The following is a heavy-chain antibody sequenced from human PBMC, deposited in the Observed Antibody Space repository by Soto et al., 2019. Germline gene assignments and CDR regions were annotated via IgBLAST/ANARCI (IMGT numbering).Heavy chain of an antibody. CDR1: GFTFSSYS. V-gene: IGHV3-21*01. CDR3: AREILSYYYGMDV. J-gene: IGHJ6*02. Sequence: EVQLVESGGGLVKPGGSLRFSCAASGFTFSSYSMNWVRQAPGKGLEWVSSISSSSSYIYYADSVKGRFTISRDNAKNSLYLQMNSLRAEDTAVYYCAREILSYYYGMDVWGQGTTVTVSS. CDR2: ISSSSSYI.